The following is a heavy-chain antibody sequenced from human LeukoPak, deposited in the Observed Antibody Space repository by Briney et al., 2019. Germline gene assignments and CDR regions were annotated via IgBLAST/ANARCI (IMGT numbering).Heavy chain of an antibody. CDR2: IFYSGST. Sequence: PSQTLSLTCTVSGGSISSGGFYWSWVRQHPGKGLEWIGYIFYSGSTYYNPSLKSRVTLSVDTSKNQFSLKLGSVTAADTAVYYCARQPYMLGAYYFDYWGQGTLVTVSS. J-gene: IGHJ4*02. CDR3: ARQPYMLGAYYFDY. V-gene: IGHV4-30-4*01. D-gene: IGHD1-26*01. CDR1: GGSISSGGFY.